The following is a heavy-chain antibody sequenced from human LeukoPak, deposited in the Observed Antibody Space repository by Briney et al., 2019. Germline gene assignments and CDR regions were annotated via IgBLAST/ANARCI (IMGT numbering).Heavy chain of an antibody. CDR3: AKVSESNYDILTGYYTPYYFDY. J-gene: IGHJ4*02. Sequence: GGSLRLSCAASAFTSSISAMSWVRQAPGKGLEWVSGISDSGGSTFYADSVKGRFTISRGNSKNILYLQMNSLRADDTAVYYCAKVSESNYDILTGYYTPYYFDYWGQGTLVTVSS. CDR1: AFTSSISA. CDR2: ISDSGGST. V-gene: IGHV3-23*01. D-gene: IGHD3-9*01.